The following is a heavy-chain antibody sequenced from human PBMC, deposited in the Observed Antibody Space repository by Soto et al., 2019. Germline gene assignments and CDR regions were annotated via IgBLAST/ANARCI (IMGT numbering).Heavy chain of an antibody. CDR2: ISAYNGNT. J-gene: IGHJ6*02. V-gene: IGHV1-18*01. CDR3: ARSKGLDLVDDYYYYGMDI. D-gene: IGHD1-1*01. Sequence: ASVKVSCKASGYTFTSYGISWVRQAPGQGLEWMGWISAYNGNTNYAQKLQGRVTMTTDTSTSTAYMELRSLRSDDTAVYYCARSKGLDLVDDYYYYGMDIWGQGTTVTVSS. CDR1: GYTFTSYG.